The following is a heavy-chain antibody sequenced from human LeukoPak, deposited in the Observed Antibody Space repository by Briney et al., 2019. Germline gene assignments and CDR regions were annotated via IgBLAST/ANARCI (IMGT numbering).Heavy chain of an antibody. CDR3: EKDTDYFGSGSESRGFAH. CDR2: ISWNSGSI. J-gene: IGHJ4*02. CDR1: GFTFDDYA. Sequence: GGSLRLSCAASGFTFDDYATHWVRQAPGKGLQWVSGISWNSGSINYEDSVKGRFTISRDNAKNFLYLQMNSLRADDTAFYYCEKDTDYFGSGSESRGFAHWGQRTLVTVSS. D-gene: IGHD3-10*01. V-gene: IGHV3-9*01.